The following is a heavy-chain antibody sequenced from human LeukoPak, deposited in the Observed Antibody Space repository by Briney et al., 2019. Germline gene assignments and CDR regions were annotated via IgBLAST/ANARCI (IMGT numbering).Heavy chain of an antibody. CDR1: GFTFSSYW. J-gene: IGHJ4*02. D-gene: IGHD3-22*01. V-gene: IGHV3-74*01. CDR2: INSDGSST. CDR3: ARVPFDYYDSSGPFDY. Sequence: GGSLRLSCAASGFTFSSYWMHWVRQAPGKGLVWVSRINSDGSSTSYADSVKGRFTISRDNAKNTLHLQMYSLRAEDTAVYYCARVPFDYYDSSGPFDYWGQGTLVTVSS.